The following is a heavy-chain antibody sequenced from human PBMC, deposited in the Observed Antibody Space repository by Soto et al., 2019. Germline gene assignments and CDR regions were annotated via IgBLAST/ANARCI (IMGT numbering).Heavy chain of an antibody. CDR1: GYTFTGYY. CDR2: INPNSGGT. Sequence: GASVKVSCKASGYTFTGYYMHWVRQAPGQGLEWMGWINPNSGGTNYAQKFQGRVTMTRDTSISTAYMELRGLRSDDTAVYYCARIGVSSGHESPDFDSWGQGTLVTVSS. V-gene: IGHV1-2*02. CDR3: ARIGVSSGHESPDFDS. D-gene: IGHD3-16*01. J-gene: IGHJ4*02.